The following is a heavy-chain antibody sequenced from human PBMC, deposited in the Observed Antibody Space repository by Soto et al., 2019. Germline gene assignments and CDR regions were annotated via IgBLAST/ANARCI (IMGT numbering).Heavy chain of an antibody. D-gene: IGHD2-15*01. J-gene: IGHJ2*01. CDR2: ISGTGVPT. CDR1: GVTFSDYA. Sequence: GSLRLSGAGSGVTFSDYAMSWVRQAPGKGLEWLSLISGTGVPTLYAGSVKGRFSVSRDNSKNTLFLEMNDLRVDDTAKYYCAKSFFYISPCFFLW. V-gene: IGHV3-23*01. CDR3: AKSFFYISPCFFL.